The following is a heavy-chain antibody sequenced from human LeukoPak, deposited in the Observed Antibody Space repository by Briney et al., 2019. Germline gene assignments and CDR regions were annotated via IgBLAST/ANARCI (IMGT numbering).Heavy chain of an antibody. V-gene: IGHV2-70*12. CDR1: GFSLSTSGMC. J-gene: IGHJ4*02. D-gene: IGHD3-10*01. Sequence: SGPTLVNPTQTLTLTCTFSGFSLSTSGMCVSWIRQPPGKALEWLARIDWDDDKYYNTSLKTRLTISKDTSKNQVVLTMTNMDPVDTATYYCAHRGGSGSYSDYWGQGTLVTVSS. CDR3: AHRGGSGSYSDY. CDR2: IDWDDDK.